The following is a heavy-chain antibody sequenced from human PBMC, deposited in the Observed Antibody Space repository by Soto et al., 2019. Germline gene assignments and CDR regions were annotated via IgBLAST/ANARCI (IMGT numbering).Heavy chain of an antibody. Sequence: QVQLVQSGAEVKKPGSSMKVSCKASGGTFSSYAISWVRQAPGQGLEWMGGIIPIFGTADYAQKFHGRVTITADESTSTPYMELSSLRSTDTAVYYCARGITGTVTYYYGLDVWGQGTTVTVSS. CDR2: IIPIFGTA. CDR3: ARGITGTVTYYYGLDV. D-gene: IGHD1-20*01. J-gene: IGHJ6*02. V-gene: IGHV1-69*12. CDR1: GGTFSSYA.